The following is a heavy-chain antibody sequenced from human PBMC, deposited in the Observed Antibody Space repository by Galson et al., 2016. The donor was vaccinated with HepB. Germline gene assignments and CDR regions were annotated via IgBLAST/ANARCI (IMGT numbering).Heavy chain of an antibody. J-gene: IGHJ4*02. D-gene: IGHD2/OR15-2a*01. Sequence: SVKVSCKASGYTFTTSGISWVRQAPGQGLEWMGWISTYSGNTKYAQKFQGGPTLTTDSSTTTAYMELRSLRFDDTALYYCARDVQYRFDSWGQVTLVTVPS. CDR1: GYTFTTSG. V-gene: IGHV1-18*01. CDR2: ISTYSGNT. CDR3: ARDVQYRFDS.